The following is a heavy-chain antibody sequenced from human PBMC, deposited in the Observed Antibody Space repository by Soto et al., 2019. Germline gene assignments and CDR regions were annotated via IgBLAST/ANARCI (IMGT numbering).Heavy chain of an antibody. D-gene: IGHD5-18*01. V-gene: IGHV3-11*01. CDR1: RLTFSDYY. J-gene: IGHJ4*02. CDR3: VARIQLWNRVDF. CDR2: ISSSGTTI. Sequence: QVQLVESGGGLVQPGGSLRLSCAASRLTFSDYYMSWIRQAPGKGLEWLSYISSSGTTIHYADSVKGRFTISRDNAQNSLFLQMNSLRAEDTAVYYCVARIQLWNRVDFWGQGTLGTVSS.